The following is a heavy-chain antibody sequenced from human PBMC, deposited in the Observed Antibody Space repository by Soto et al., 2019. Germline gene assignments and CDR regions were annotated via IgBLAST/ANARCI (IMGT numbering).Heavy chain of an antibody. CDR2: IDWDDNK. CDR1: GFSLTTNGMC. D-gene: IGHD2-21*02. V-gene: IGHV2-70*12. J-gene: IGHJ5*02. CDR3: ARSTKVTSRRNWFDP. Sequence: SGPTLVNPTQTLTLTCTFSGFSLTTNGMCVNWIRQSPGKALEWLALIDWDDNKFYNISLKTRLTISRDTSKNQVVLTMTNMDPMDTATYYCARSTKVTSRRNWFDPWGQGILVTVSS.